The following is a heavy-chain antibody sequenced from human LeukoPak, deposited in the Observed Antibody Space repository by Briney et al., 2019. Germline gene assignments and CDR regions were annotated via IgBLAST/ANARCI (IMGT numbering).Heavy chain of an antibody. CDR1: GGSISSSSYY. CDR3: ARVGIYYYYYGMDV. V-gene: IGHV4-39*07. J-gene: IGHJ6*02. D-gene: IGHD2-21*01. CDR2: IYYSGST. Sequence: SKTLSLTCTVSGGSISSSSYYWAWIRQSPGNGLEWIGTIYYSGSTHYNPSLKSRVTISVDTSKNRFSLKLSSVTAADTAVYYCARVGIYYYYYGMDVWGQGTTVTVSS.